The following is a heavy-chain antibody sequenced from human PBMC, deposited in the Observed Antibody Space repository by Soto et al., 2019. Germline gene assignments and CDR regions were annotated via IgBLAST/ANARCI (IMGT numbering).Heavy chain of an antibody. D-gene: IGHD2-15*01. CDR1: GYTFTSYY. Sequence: ASVKVSCKASGYTFTSYYMHWVRQAPGQGLEWMGIINPSGGSTSYAQKFQGRVTMTRDTSKNQFSLKLSSVTAADTAVYYCARGGDIVVVVAAQKLFDYWGQGTLVTVSS. CDR2: INPSGGST. J-gene: IGHJ4*02. V-gene: IGHV1-46*01. CDR3: ARGGDIVVVVAAQKLFDY.